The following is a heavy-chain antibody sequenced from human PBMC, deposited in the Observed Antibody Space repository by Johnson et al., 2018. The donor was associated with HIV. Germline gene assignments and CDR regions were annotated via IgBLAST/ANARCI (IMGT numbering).Heavy chain of an antibody. CDR1: GFTFDDYG. V-gene: IGHV3-20*04. Sequence: VQLVESGGGVVRPGGSLRVSCAASGFTFDDYGMNWVRQAPGKGLEWVSGINWNGDSTGYADSVKGRFTISRDNAKNSLYLQMNSLRAEDTAVYYWAKDFSGYSGYGDAFDIWGQGTMVTVSS. J-gene: IGHJ3*02. CDR3: AKDFSGYSGYGDAFDI. D-gene: IGHD5-12*01. CDR2: INWNGDST.